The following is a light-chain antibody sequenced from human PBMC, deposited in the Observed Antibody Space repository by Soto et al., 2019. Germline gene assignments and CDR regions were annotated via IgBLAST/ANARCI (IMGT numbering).Light chain of an antibody. CDR3: QQYYATLALS. J-gene: IGKJ4*01. CDR1: QSVLYRSNKKNY. Sequence: DIVMTQSPDSLAVPLGARATINFRSSQSVLYRSNKKNYLAWYQQKRGQPPRLLIYWASTRESGVPARFSGSGSATDFTLTISSVQAEDVAVYYCQQYYATLALSFGGGTRVEIK. CDR2: WAS. V-gene: IGKV4-1*01.